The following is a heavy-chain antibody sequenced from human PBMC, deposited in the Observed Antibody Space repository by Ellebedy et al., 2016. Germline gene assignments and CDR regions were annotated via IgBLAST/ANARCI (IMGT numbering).Heavy chain of an antibody. CDR3: ARGGAGGWNYNYYYDGMDV. V-gene: IGHV4-39*07. Sequence: SETLSLTCTVSGGSISSRSYYWGWIRQPSGKGLQWIGSIYYSGSTNYNPSLKSRVTISVDTSKNQFSLKLSSVTAADTAVYYCARGGAGGWNYNYYYDGMDVWGQGTTVTVSS. J-gene: IGHJ6*02. D-gene: IGHD1-7*01. CDR1: GGSISSRSYY. CDR2: IYYSGST.